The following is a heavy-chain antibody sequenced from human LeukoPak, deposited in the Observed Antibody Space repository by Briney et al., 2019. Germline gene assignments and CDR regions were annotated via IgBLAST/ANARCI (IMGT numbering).Heavy chain of an antibody. CDR3: ERDYSYSDDY. J-gene: IGHJ4*02. CDR1: GFTFSNYW. D-gene: IGHD4-17*01. V-gene: IGHV3-7*03. Sequence: GGSLRLSCTASGFTFSNYWMTWVRQAPGKGLEWVANIKPDGGDTYYVDSVKGRFTVPRDNAKNSLFLQMDRLRAEDTAMYYCERDYSYSDDYWGQGTLVTVSS. CDR2: IKPDGGDT.